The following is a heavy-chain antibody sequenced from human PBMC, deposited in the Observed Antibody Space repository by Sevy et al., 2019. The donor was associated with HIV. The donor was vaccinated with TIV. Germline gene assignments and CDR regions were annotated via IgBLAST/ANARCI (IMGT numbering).Heavy chain of an antibody. V-gene: IGHV3-73*01. CDR1: GFTFSDSA. D-gene: IGHD3-22*01. CDR2: IRIKANTYET. J-gene: IGHJ3*02. CDR3: TRHNYDSSDYNAVDI. Sequence: GGSLRLSCAASGFTFSDSAMHWFRQASGKGLEWVGLIRIKANTYETTYGASVKGRFTISRDDSKNTAYLQMSSLKTEDTTVYYCTRHNYDSSDYNAVDIWGQGTMVTVSS.